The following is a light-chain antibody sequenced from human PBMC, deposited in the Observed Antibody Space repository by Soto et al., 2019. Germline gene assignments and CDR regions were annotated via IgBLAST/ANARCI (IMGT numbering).Light chain of an antibody. CDR1: QSVSSN. CDR3: QQYGTSRDYT. J-gene: IGKJ2*01. V-gene: IGKV3-20*01. CDR2: GAS. Sequence: EIVMTQSPATLSVSPGERATLSCRASQSVSSNLAWYQQKPGQAPRLLIYGASSRATGIPDRFSGSGSGTDFTLTISRLEPEDFAVYYCQQYGTSRDYTVGQGTKVDSK.